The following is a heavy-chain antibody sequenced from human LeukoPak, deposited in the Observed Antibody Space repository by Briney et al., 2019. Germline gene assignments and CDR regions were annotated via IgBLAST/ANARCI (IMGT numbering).Heavy chain of an antibody. V-gene: IGHV3-23*01. CDR1: GFTFSSYA. Sequence: PGGSLRLSCAASGFTFSSYAMSWVRQAPGKGLEWVSAISGSGGSTYYADSVKGRFTISRDNSKNTLYLQMNSLRAEDTAVYYCAKDSSSSWYGSTHSDCWGQGTLVTVSS. D-gene: IGHD6-13*01. J-gene: IGHJ4*02. CDR3: AKDSSSSWYGSTHSDC. CDR2: ISGSGGST.